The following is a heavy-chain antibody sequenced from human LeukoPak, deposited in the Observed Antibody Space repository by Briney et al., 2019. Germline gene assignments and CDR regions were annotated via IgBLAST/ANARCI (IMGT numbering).Heavy chain of an antibody. V-gene: IGHV1-46*01. D-gene: IGHD2-2*01. CDR1: GYIFTSYY. CDR3: ARGCRVVPGVHNVGMTSYYNGMDV. Sequence: ASVSVSCKPSGYIFTSYYMHWVRQAPGQGLEWMGIINPSGGDTIYAQKFQGRVTTTRDPSTSTVYMEVVSLRPEDTAVYYCARGCRVVPGVHNVGMTSYYNGMDVWGQGTTVTVSS. J-gene: IGHJ6*02. CDR2: INPSGGDT.